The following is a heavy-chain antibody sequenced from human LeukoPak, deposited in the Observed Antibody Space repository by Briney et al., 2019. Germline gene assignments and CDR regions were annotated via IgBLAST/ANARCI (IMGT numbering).Heavy chain of an antibody. Sequence: GGSLRLSCTVSGFSLSSYAMSWVRRAPGKGLEWVSAIHGTDGRTWYPDSVKGRCTISRDNSRNTLYLQLNSLRAEDTAVYYCASALSSSWPEYFQHWGQGTLVTVSS. D-gene: IGHD6-13*01. CDR2: IHGTDGRT. CDR1: GFSLSSYA. J-gene: IGHJ1*01. CDR3: ASALSSSWPEYFQH. V-gene: IGHV3-23*01.